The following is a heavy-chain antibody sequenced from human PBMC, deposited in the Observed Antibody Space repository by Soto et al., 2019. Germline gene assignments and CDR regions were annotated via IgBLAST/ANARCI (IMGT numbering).Heavy chain of an antibody. CDR1: GGTFSSYA. D-gene: IGHD5-18*01. J-gene: IGHJ4*02. CDR3: AQAGGYSYGAFDY. V-gene: IGHV1-69*13. CDR2: IIPIFGTA. Sequence: SVKVSCKASGGTFSSYAISWVRQAPGQGLEWMGGIIPIFGTANYAQKFQGRVTITADESTSTAYMELSSLRSEDTAVYYCAQAGGYSYGAFDYWGQGTLVTVSS.